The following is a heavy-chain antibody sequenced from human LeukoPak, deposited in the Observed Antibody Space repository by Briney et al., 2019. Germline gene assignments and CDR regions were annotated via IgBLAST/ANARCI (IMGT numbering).Heavy chain of an antibody. Sequence: SETLSLTCTVSGGSFSSSTYYWGWIRQPPGKGLEWIGSIHYGGATYYNPSLKSRVTISVDASKNQFSLKLKSVTAADTAVYYCASLRLGELSPINFWGQGTLVTVSS. J-gene: IGHJ4*02. D-gene: IGHD3-16*02. CDR1: GGSFSSSTYY. CDR2: IHYGGAT. CDR3: ASLRLGELSPINF. V-gene: IGHV4-39*01.